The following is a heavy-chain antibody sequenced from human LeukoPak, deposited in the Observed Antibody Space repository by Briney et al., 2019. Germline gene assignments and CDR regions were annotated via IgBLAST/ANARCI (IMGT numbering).Heavy chain of an antibody. J-gene: IGHJ4*02. CDR1: GFTFSSYA. CDR2: ISGSGGST. V-gene: IGHV3-23*01. CDR3: AEVEGGSWYVAVAATDY. Sequence: GSLRLSCAASGFTFSSYAMSWVRQAPGKGLEWVSAISGSGGSTYYADSVEGRFTISRDNSKNTLYLQMNSPRAEDTAVYYCAEVEGGSWYVAVAATDYWGQGTLVTVSS. D-gene: IGHD6-19*01.